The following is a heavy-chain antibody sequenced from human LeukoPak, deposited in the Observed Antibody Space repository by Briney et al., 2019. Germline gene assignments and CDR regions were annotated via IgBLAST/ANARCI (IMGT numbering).Heavy chain of an antibody. J-gene: IGHJ4*02. CDR2: INQDGSEK. Sequence: PGGSLRLSCAASEFTFSGYWMNWVRQAPGKGPEWVANINQDGSEKHYVDSVKGRFTISRDNAKNSLYLQMNSLRAEDTAVYYCARDYNWNYVGHFDYWGQGTLVTVSS. V-gene: IGHV3-7*01. CDR3: ARDYNWNYVGHFDY. CDR1: EFTFSGYW. D-gene: IGHD1-7*01.